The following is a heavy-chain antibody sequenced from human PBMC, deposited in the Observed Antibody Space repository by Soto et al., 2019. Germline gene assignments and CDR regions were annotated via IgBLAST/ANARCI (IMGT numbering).Heavy chain of an antibody. CDR3: ATQGFYRMGV. CDR1: GDSITGDEW. Sequence: QVQLQESGPGLVQPSVTLSLTCAVSGDSITGDEWWSWVRQPPGKGLEWIGEIHHSGATNYNPSLKSRVTISIDKSKTQFSLKLHSVTAADTAMFYCATQGFYRMGVWGRGTTVTVSS. V-gene: IGHV4-4*02. J-gene: IGHJ6*02. CDR2: IHHSGAT.